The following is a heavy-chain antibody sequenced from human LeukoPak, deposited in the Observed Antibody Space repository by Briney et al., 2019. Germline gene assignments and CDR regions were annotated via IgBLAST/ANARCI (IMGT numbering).Heavy chain of an antibody. CDR2: FHNSGTS. CDR3: TRGAGWLIDY. V-gene: IGHV4-59*01. CDR1: DDSISDYY. J-gene: IGHJ4*02. D-gene: IGHD3-16*01. Sequence: TSETLSLTCTVSDDSISDYYRGWTRQPPGKGLEWIGYFHNSGTSTYNPSLKSRVTISADTSKNQFSLKLNSLTTADTAVYYCTRGAGWLIDYWGQGILVTVSS.